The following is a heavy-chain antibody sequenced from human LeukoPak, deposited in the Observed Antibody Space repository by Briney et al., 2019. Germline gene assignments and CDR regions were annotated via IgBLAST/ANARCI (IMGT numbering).Heavy chain of an antibody. CDR3: ARGLWFGES. V-gene: IGHV3-64*01. J-gene: IGHJ5*02. CDR1: GFTFSSYA. CDR2: ISSNGGST. D-gene: IGHD3-10*01. Sequence: PGGSLRLSCAASGFTFSSYAMHWVRQAPGKGLEYVSAISSNGGSTYYANSVKGRFTISRDNSKNPLYLQMGSLRAEDMAVYYCARGLWFGESWGQGTLVTVSS.